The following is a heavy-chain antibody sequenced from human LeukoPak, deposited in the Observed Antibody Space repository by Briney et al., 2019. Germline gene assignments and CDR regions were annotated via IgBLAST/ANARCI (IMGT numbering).Heavy chain of an antibody. D-gene: IGHD6-25*01. CDR1: GGTFSSYA. CDR3: ARDGGTSLWFDP. CDR2: IIPISGTA. Sequence: GASVKVSCKASGGTFSSYAISWVRQAPGQGLEWMGGIIPISGTANYAQKFQGRVTITADKSTSTAYMELSSLRSEDTAVYYCARDGGTSLWFDPWGQGTLVTVSS. J-gene: IGHJ5*02. V-gene: IGHV1-69*06.